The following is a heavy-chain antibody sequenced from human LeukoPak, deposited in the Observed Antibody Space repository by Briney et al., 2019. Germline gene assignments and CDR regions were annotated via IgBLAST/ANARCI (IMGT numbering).Heavy chain of an antibody. J-gene: IGHJ5*02. Sequence: PSETLSLTCTVSGGSISSFYWNWIRQPPGKGLEWIGYIYYSGRTNYSPSLKSRVTITVDTSKNQFSLKLSSVTAADTAVYYCASLSEYCSHGSCYLGWFDPWGQGTLVTVSS. CDR1: GGSISSFY. CDR2: IYYSGRT. CDR3: ASLSEYCSHGSCYLGWFDP. V-gene: IGHV4-59*01. D-gene: IGHD2-15*01.